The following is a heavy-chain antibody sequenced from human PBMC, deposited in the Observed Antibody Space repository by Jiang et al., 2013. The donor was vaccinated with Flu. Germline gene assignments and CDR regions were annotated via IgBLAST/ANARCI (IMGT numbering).Heavy chain of an antibody. CDR2: IDWDDDK. CDR1: GFSLSTSGMC. J-gene: IGHJ6*02. V-gene: IGHV2-70*01. Sequence: TLTLTCTFSGFSLSTSGMCVSWIRQPPGKALEWLALIDWDDDKYYSTSLKTRLTISKDTSKNQVVLTMTNMDPVDTATYYCARVIAVAGTYYYYYGMDVWGQGTTVTVSS. D-gene: IGHD6-19*01. CDR3: ARVIAVAGTYYYYYGMDV.